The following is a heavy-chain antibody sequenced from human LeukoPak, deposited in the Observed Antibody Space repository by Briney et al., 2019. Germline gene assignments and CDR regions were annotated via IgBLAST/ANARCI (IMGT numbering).Heavy chain of an antibody. CDR2: ISPDGNIE. V-gene: IGHV3-30*18. Sequence: GGSLRLSCAASGFTITTFGIHWVRQAPGKGLEWVAAISPDGNIEYYTDSVKGRFTISRDNSKNMIYLQMNSLRGEDSAVYYCAKINGDDDYWGQGTLVTVSS. CDR1: GFTITTFG. J-gene: IGHJ4*02. CDR3: AKINGDDDY.